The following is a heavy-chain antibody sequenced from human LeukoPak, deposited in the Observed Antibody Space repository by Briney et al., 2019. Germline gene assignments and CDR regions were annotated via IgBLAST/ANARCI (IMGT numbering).Heavy chain of an antibody. CDR2: INPNRGGT. CDR3: ASPKGGSGRLYEFDY. CDR1: GYTFTGYY. J-gene: IGHJ4*02. Sequence: ASVKVSCKASGYTFTGYYMHWVRQAPGQGLEWMGWINPNRGGTNYAQKFQGRVTMTRDTSISTAYMELSRLRSDDTAVYYCASPKGGSGRLYEFDYWGQGTLVTVSS. D-gene: IGHD3-10*01. V-gene: IGHV1-2*02.